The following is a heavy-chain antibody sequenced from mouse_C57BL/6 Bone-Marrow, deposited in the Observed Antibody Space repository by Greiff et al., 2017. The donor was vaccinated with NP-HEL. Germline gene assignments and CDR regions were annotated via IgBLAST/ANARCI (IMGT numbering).Heavy chain of an antibody. D-gene: IGHD3-2*01. CDR2: IDPSDSYT. Sequence: QVQLKQPGAELVRPGTSVKLSCKASGYTFTSYWMHWVKQRPGQGLEWIGVIDPSDSYTNYNQKFKGKATLTVDTSSSTAYMQLSSLTSEDSAVYYCALDSFYYAMDYWGQGTSVTVSS. CDR1: GYTFTSYW. V-gene: IGHV1-59*01. CDR3: ALDSFYYAMDY. J-gene: IGHJ4*01.